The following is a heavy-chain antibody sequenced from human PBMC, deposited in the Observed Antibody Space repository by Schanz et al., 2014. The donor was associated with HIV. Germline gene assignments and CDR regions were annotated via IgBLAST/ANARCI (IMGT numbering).Heavy chain of an antibody. CDR3: AKDRTYGYRFDY. CDR2: ISYDGTNK. D-gene: IGHD5-18*01. J-gene: IGHJ4*03. V-gene: IGHV3-30*18. CDR1: GFTFSTYG. Sequence: QVQLVESGGGVVQPGRSLRLSCAASGFTFSTYGMHWVRQAPGKGLEWVAGISYDGTNKFYVDSVKGRFTISRDNSKNTLYLQMNSLRADDTAVYYCAKDRTYGYRFDYWGQGTTVTVSS.